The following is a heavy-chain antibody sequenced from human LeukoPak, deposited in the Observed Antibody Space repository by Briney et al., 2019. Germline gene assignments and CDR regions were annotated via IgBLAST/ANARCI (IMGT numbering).Heavy chain of an antibody. V-gene: IGHV3-21*01. CDR3: AKELKPMIVVADLFEY. J-gene: IGHJ4*02. Sequence: GGSLRLSCAAFGFTFSSYSMNWVRQAPGKGLEWVSSISSSSSYIYYADSVKGRFTISRDNSKNTLYLQMNSLRPEDTAVYYCAKELKPMIVVADLFEYWGQGTLVTVSS. CDR1: GFTFSSYS. D-gene: IGHD3-22*01. CDR2: ISSSSSYI.